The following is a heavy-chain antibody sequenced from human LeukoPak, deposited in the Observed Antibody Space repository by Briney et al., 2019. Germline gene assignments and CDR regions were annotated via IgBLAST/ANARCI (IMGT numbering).Heavy chain of an antibody. Sequence: PSETLSLTCTVSGGPINYYYWSWIRQPPGEGLEWIGYISNGGTTNYNPSLKSRVTISVDKSKSQLSLKLGSVTAADTAVYHCVRLQPNTGEWAFDIWGQGTLVTVS. CDR3: VRLQPNTGEWAFDI. CDR2: ISNGGTT. D-gene: IGHD1-1*01. J-gene: IGHJ3*02. V-gene: IGHV4-59*01. CDR1: GGPINYYY.